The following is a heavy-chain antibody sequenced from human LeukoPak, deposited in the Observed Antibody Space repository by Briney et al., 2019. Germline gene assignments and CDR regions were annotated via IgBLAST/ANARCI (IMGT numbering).Heavy chain of an antibody. Sequence: SVKVSCKASGGTFSSYAISWVRQAPGQGLEWMGRIIPIFGTANYAQKFQGRVTITTDESTSTAYMELSSLRSEVTAVYYCARGYGGVNYYDSSGYYFDYWGQGTLVTVSS. CDR2: IIPIFGTA. V-gene: IGHV1-69*05. J-gene: IGHJ4*02. D-gene: IGHD3-22*01. CDR1: GGTFSSYA. CDR3: ARGYGGVNYYDSSGYYFDY.